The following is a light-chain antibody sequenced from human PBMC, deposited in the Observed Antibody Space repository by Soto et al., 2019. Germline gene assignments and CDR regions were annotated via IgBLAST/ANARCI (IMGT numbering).Light chain of an antibody. CDR3: SSYAGNNNVI. CDR1: SSDVGGYNY. J-gene: IGLJ2*01. CDR2: EVS. V-gene: IGLV2-8*01. Sequence: QSALPQPPSASGSPGQSVTISCTGTSSDVGGYNYVSWYQQHAGKAPKLMIYEVSKRPSGVPDRFSGSKSGNTASLTVSGLQAEDEADYYCSSYAGNNNVIFGGGTQLTVL.